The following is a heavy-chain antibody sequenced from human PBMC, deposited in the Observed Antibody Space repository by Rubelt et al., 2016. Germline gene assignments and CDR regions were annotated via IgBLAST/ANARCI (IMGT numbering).Heavy chain of an antibody. CDR1: GGSFSGYY. V-gene: IGHV4-34*01. CDR2: INHSGST. D-gene: IGHD6-13*01. J-gene: IGHJ4*02. Sequence: QVQLQQWGAGLLKPSETLSLTCAVYGGSFSGYYWSWIRQPPGKGLEWIGEINHSGSTNYNPSLKSCVSRSVDTSKNQCSLKLSSVTAADTAVYYCARIGEQLVYWGQGTLVTVSS. CDR3: ARIGEQLVY.